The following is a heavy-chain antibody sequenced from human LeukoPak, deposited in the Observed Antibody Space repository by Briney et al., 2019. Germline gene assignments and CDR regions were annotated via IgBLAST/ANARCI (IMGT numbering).Heavy chain of an antibody. D-gene: IGHD2-15*01. J-gene: IGHJ4*02. Sequence: PGGSLRPSCAASGFTFSSYDMHWVRQATGKGLEWVSAIGTAGDTYYPGSVKGRFTISRENAKNSLYLQMNSLRAGDTAVYYCARVTLSCSGGSCYQVYDYWGQGTLVTVSS. V-gene: IGHV3-13*04. CDR2: IGTAGDT. CDR3: ARVTLSCSGGSCYQVYDY. CDR1: GFTFSSYD.